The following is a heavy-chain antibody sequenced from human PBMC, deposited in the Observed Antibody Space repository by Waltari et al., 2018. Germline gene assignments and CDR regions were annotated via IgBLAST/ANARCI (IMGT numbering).Heavy chain of an antibody. CDR2: IYYSGST. D-gene: IGHD3-22*01. Sequence: QVQLQESGPGLVKPSETLSLTCTVSGGSISRYYCSWFRQPPGTGREWIGYIYYSGSTNYNPSLKSRVTISVDTSKNQFSLKLSSVTAADTAVYYCARTPLASNYYDSRMVGHYYMDVWGKGTTVTVSS. CDR1: GGSISRYY. J-gene: IGHJ6*03. CDR3: ARTPLASNYYDSRMVGHYYMDV. V-gene: IGHV4-59*01.